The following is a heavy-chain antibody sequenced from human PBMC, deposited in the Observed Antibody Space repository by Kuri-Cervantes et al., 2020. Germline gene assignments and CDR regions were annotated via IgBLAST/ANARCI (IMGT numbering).Heavy chain of an antibody. CDR1: GGSFSGYY. J-gene: IGHJ4*02. Sequence: ESLKISCAVYGGSFSGYYWSWIRQPPGKGLEWIGEINHSGSTNYNPSLKSRVTMSLDTSKSQFSLKVNSVTAADTAVYFCATIDESSGYGLWGQGTLVTVSS. D-gene: IGHD3-22*01. CDR3: ATIDESSGYGL. CDR2: INHSGST. V-gene: IGHV4-34*01.